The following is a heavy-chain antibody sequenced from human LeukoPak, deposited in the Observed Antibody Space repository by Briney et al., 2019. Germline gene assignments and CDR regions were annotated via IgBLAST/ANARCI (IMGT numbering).Heavy chain of an antibody. D-gene: IGHD3-3*01. J-gene: IGHJ4*02. V-gene: IGHV4-34*01. CDR2: IYYSGST. Sequence: SETLSLTCAVYGGSFSGYYWSWIRQPPGKGLEWIGSIYYSGSTYYNPSLKSRVTISVDTSKNQFSLKLSSVTAADTAVYYCARGPGVVLDYWGQGTLVTVSS. CDR1: GGSFSGYY. CDR3: ARGPGVVLDY.